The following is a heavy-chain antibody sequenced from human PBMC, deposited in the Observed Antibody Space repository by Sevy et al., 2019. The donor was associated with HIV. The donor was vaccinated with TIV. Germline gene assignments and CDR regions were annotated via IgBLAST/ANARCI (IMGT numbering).Heavy chain of an antibody. J-gene: IGHJ6*02. V-gene: IGHV1-8*02. Sequence: ASVKVSGEASGFNFRSYDIYWVRQAPGQGLEWMGWMNTNTGNTGFAQKFQGRVTMTRNSSISTAYMELRNLRSEDTAVYYWARVGGGHLRYGLDVWGQGTTVTVSS. CDR2: MNTNTGNT. CDR3: ARVGGGHLRYGLDV. CDR1: GFNFRSYD. D-gene: IGHD2-15*01.